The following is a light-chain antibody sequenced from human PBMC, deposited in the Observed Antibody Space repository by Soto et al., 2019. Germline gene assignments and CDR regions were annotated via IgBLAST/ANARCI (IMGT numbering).Light chain of an antibody. Sequence: EIVMTQSPATLSVSPGERATLSCRASQSVSSSVAWYQQKPGRPPRLLIYGASTRATGIPARFDGSGSGTEFTLTISGLQSEDFAVYYCQQYNSWVTFGQGTKVEIK. J-gene: IGKJ1*01. V-gene: IGKV3-15*01. CDR3: QQYNSWVT. CDR1: QSVSSS. CDR2: GAS.